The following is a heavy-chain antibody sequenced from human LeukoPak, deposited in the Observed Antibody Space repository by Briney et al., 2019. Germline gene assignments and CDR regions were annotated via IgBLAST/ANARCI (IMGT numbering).Heavy chain of an antibody. V-gene: IGHV3-23*01. CDR1: GFTFSSYA. CDR3: AKVGIAAARRPLDY. J-gene: IGHJ4*02. Sequence: PGGSLSLSCAASGFTFSSYAMSWVRQAPGKGLEWVSAISGSGSSTYYADSVKGRFTISRDNSKNTLYLQMNSLRAEDTAVYYCAKVGIAAARRPLDYWGQGTLVTVSS. D-gene: IGHD6-13*01. CDR2: ISGSGSST.